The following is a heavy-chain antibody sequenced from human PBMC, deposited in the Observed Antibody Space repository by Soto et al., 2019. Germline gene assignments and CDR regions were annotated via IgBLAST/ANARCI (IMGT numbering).Heavy chain of an antibody. Sequence: QVQLVESGGGVVQPGRSLRLSCAASGFTFSDYGVHWVRQAPGKGLEWVTIISHDGSNKYYADSVKGRFTIPRDNSKNTLYLQMNSLRAEHTAVYYCAKGSSSWYYPHFDYWGQGTLVTVSS. J-gene: IGHJ4*02. CDR3: AKGSSSWYYPHFDY. CDR2: ISHDGSNK. V-gene: IGHV3-30*18. D-gene: IGHD6-13*01. CDR1: GFTFSDYG.